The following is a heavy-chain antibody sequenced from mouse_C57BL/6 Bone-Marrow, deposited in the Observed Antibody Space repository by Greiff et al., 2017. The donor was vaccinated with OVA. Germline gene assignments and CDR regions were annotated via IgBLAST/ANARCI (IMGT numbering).Heavy chain of an antibody. CDR3: ARDDGYYHFDY. Sequence: VQLQQSGPELVKPGASVKISCKASGYTFTDYYMNWVKQSHGKSLEWIGDINPNNGGTSYNQKFKGKATLTVDKSSSTAYMELRSLTSEDSAVYYCARDDGYYHFDYWGQGTTLTGSS. D-gene: IGHD2-3*01. J-gene: IGHJ2*01. CDR2: INPNNGGT. CDR1: GYTFTDYY. V-gene: IGHV1-26*01.